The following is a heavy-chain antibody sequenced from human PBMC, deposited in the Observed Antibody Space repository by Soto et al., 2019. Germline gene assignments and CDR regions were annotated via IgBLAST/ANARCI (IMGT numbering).Heavy chain of an antibody. CDR3: ARDQTGTTGGYFDY. Sequence: EVQLVESGGGLVQPGGSLRLSCAASGFTFSSYWMSWVRQAPGKGLEWVANIKQDGSEKYYVDSVKGRFTISRDNAKNSLYVQMNSLRVEDTAVYYCARDQTGTTGGYFDYWGQGTLVTVSS. CDR1: GFTFSSYW. CDR2: IKQDGSEK. V-gene: IGHV3-7*01. J-gene: IGHJ4*02. D-gene: IGHD1-7*01.